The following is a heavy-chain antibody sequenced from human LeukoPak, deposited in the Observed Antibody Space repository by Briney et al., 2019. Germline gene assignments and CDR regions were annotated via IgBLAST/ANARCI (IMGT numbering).Heavy chain of an antibody. D-gene: IGHD3-10*01. CDR1: GGTFSSYA. J-gene: IGHJ6*03. CDR3: ARYYGSGSYSSLYYYYMVV. CDR2: IIPIFGTA. Sequence: SVKVSCKASGGTFSSYAISWVRQAPGQGLEWMGGIIPIFGTANYAQKFQGRVTITADESTSTAYMELSSLRSEDTAVYYCARYYGSGSYSSLYYYYMVVWGKGTTVTISS. V-gene: IGHV1-69*13.